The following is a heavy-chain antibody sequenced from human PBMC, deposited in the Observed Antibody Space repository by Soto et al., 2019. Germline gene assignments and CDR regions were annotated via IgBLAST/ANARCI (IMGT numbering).Heavy chain of an antibody. CDR1: GFTFGSYA. D-gene: IGHD1-26*01. V-gene: IGHV3-23*01. Sequence: GGSLRLSCAASGFTFGSYAMTWVRQSPGEGLEWVSTITGSGGSTYYADSVKGRFTISRDTSKNTLYLQVNSLRAEDTAVYYCAKTGSFYYFDHWGQGTLVTVSS. CDR3: AKTGSFYYFDH. J-gene: IGHJ4*02. CDR2: ITGSGGST.